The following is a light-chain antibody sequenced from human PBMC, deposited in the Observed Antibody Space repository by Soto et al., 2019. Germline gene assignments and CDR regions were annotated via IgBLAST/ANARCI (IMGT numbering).Light chain of an antibody. CDR1: QSVSRR. CDR3: HTYNSYSLHT. Sequence: DIQMTQSPSTLSASVGDRITLTCRASQSVSRRLAWYQQKPGKAPKLLIYDASSLESGVASRFSGRGSGTEFTLTISSRQPDDCATYYCHTYNSYSLHTFGQGTKLEIK. CDR2: DAS. V-gene: IGKV1-5*01. J-gene: IGKJ2*01.